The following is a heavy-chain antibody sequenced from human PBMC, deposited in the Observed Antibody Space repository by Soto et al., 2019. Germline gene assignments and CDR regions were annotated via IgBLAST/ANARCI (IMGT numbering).Heavy chain of an antibody. CDR1: GYTFTTYG. D-gene: IGHD3-22*01. CDR2: ISAYNGNT. J-gene: IGHJ6*02. Sequence: ASVKVSCKASGYTFTTYGISWLRQAPGQGLEWMGWISAYNGNTKYSQKLQGRVTMTTDTSTRTAYMELRSLRSEDTAVYYCARTGIVGTYYYYYGMDVWGQGTTVTVSS. CDR3: ARTGIVGTYYYYYGMDV. V-gene: IGHV1-18*01.